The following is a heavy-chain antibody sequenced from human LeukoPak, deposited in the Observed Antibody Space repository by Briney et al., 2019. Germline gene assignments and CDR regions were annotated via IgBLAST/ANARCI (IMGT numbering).Heavy chain of an antibody. D-gene: IGHD3-10*01. CDR1: GYTFTDYY. Sequence: ASVKVSCKTSGYTFTDYYIHWMRQAPGQGLEWMGWINPSGGDTKYTQNFQGRLTVTRDTSITTAYMELSSLTSDDTAVYYCARGSGLSDDLKRALDPWGQGTLVTVSS. CDR2: INPSGGDT. V-gene: IGHV1-2*02. J-gene: IGHJ5*02. CDR3: ARGSGLSDDLKRALDP.